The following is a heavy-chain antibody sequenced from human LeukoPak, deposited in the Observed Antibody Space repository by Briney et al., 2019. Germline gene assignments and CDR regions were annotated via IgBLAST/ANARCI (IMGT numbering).Heavy chain of an antibody. J-gene: IGHJ6*03. Sequence: GGSLRLSCAASGFTFSSYWMHWVRQAPGKGLVWVSLINSDGSSTNYADSVKGRFTISRDNAKNTLYLQMNSLRAEDTAIYYCARAGIYNPRDFWSGYSTAYYYYYMDVWGKGTTVTVSS. CDR3: ARAGIYNPRDFWSGYSTAYYYYYMDV. CDR2: INSDGSST. D-gene: IGHD3-3*01. V-gene: IGHV3-74*01. CDR1: GFTFSSYW.